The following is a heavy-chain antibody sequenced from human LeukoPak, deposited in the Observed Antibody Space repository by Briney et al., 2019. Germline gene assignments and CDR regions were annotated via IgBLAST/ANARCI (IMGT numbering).Heavy chain of an antibody. CDR3: ARGKARRGWQLVPSLFDY. V-gene: IGHV1-18*01. D-gene: IGHD6-6*01. CDR1: GYTFTSYG. CDR2: ISAYNGNT. J-gene: IGHJ4*02. Sequence: GASVKVSCKASGYTFTSYGISWVRQAPGQGLEWMGWISAYNGNTNYAQKFQGRVTITRNTSISTAYMELSSLRSEDTAVYYCARGKARRGWQLVPSLFDYWGQGTLVTVSS.